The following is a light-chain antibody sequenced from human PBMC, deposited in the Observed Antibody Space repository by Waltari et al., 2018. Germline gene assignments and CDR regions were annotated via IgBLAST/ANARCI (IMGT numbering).Light chain of an antibody. CDR1: QTVRTTY. Sequence: SLSPGERATLSCRASQTVRTTYLAWYQQKPGQAPTLLIYGASSRATGIPDRFSGSGSGTDFSLTISSLEPEDFAVYYCQQYDISPLTFGGGTKVEIK. CDR2: GAS. CDR3: QQYDISPLT. J-gene: IGKJ4*01. V-gene: IGKV3-20*01.